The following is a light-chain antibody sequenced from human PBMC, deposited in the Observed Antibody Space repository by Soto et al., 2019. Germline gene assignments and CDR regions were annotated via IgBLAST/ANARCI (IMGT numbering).Light chain of an antibody. Sequence: AIRMTQSPSSFSASTGDRVTITCRASQGISSYLAWYQQKPGKAPKLLIYDASTLQSGVPSRFSGSGSGTDLTLTISCLQSEDFSTYYCQQYYSYLPWTFGQGTKVEIK. V-gene: IGKV1-8*01. CDR3: QQYYSYLPWT. J-gene: IGKJ1*01. CDR2: DAS. CDR1: QGISSY.